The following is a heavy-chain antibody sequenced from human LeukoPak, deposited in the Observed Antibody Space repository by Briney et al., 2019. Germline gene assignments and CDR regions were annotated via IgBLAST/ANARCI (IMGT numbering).Heavy chain of an antibody. D-gene: IGHD3-22*01. CDR2: IYSSGST. CDR3: ARLSDSAGYYRPFFDY. Sequence: SETLSLTCIVSGGSISRHYWSRIRQPPGKGLEWIGFIYSSGSTSYNPSLKSRVTISVDTFNDQVSLRLSSVTAADTAVYYCARLSDSAGYYRPFFDYWGQGTLVTVSS. CDR1: GGSISRHY. V-gene: IGHV4-4*09. J-gene: IGHJ4*02.